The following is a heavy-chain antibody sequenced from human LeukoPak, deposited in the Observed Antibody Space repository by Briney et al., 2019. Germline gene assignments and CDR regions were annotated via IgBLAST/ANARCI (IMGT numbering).Heavy chain of an antibody. D-gene: IGHD3-9*01. V-gene: IGHV4-39*07. CDR1: SGSISTSNYY. J-gene: IGHJ3*02. Sequence: SETLSLTCTVSSGSISTSNYYWGWVRQPPGKALEWIGNIFYSGSTYYSPSLKSRVTISLDTSKNQLSLKLSSVTAADTAVYYCARESILDILTGYHAFDIWGQGTMVTVSS. CDR3: ARESILDILTGYHAFDI. CDR2: IFYSGST.